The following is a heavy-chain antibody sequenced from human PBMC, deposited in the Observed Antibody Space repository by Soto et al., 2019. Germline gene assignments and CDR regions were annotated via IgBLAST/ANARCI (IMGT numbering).Heavy chain of an antibody. Sequence: QVQLVESGGGVVQPGRSLRLSCAASGFTFSSYGMHWVRQAPGKGLEWVAVISYDGSNKYYADSVKGRFTISRDNSKNTRYLQMNSLRAEDTAVYYCAKDHSYGDYVGYFDYWGQGTLVTVSS. CDR3: AKDHSYGDYVGYFDY. CDR1: GFTFSSYG. D-gene: IGHD4-17*01. V-gene: IGHV3-30*18. CDR2: ISYDGSNK. J-gene: IGHJ4*02.